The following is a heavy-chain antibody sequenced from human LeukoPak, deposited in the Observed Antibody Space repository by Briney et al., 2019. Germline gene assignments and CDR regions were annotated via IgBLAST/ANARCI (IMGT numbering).Heavy chain of an antibody. Sequence: PSQTLSLTCTVSGGSISSHYWSWIRQPPGKGVEWIGYIYYSGSTNYNPSLTSRGTISVDTSKNQFSLKLSSVTAAATAVYYCARVGTYTSSWAAYYYGMDVWGKGTTVTVSS. J-gene: IGHJ6*04. D-gene: IGHD6-13*01. CDR2: IYYSGST. V-gene: IGHV4-59*11. CDR3: ARVGTYTSSWAAYYYGMDV. CDR1: GGSISSHY.